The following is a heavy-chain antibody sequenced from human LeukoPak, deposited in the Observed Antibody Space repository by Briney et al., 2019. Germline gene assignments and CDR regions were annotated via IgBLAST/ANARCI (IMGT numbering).Heavy chain of an antibody. V-gene: IGHV3-30*18. J-gene: IGHJ4*02. CDR3: AKSQGHYYGSGGYFEY. D-gene: IGHD3-10*01. CDR2: MSNDGSNK. CDR1: GFTFSSYG. Sequence: GGSLRLSCAASGFTFSSYGMHWVRQAPGKGLEWVAVMSNDGSNKNYGDSVKGRFTISRDNSKNTLYLQMSSLRAEDTAVYYCAKSQGHYYGSGGYFEYWGQGTLVTVPS.